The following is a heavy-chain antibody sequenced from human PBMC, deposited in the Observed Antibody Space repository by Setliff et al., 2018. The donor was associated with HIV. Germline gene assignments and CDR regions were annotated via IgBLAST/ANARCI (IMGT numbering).Heavy chain of an antibody. CDR1: GGSISSGSYY. D-gene: IGHD3-3*01. J-gene: IGHJ3*02. CDR2: IYTDGST. CDR3: ATCSVGWSREEHPRPDGAFHI. Sequence: SETLSLTCTVSGGSISSGSYYWSWIRQPAGKGLEWIGHIYTDGSTNYNPSFRSRVTISVDSSKNQFSLKLRSVAAAETAVYYCATCSVGWSREEHPRPDGAFHIWGQGSMVTVSS. V-gene: IGHV4-61*09.